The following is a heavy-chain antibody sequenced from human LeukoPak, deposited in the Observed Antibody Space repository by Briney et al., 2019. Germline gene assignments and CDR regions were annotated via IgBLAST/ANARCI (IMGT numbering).Heavy chain of an antibody. V-gene: IGHV4-38-2*02. CDR1: GYSISSGYY. Sequence: PSETLSLTCAVSGYSISSGYYWGWIRRPPGKGLEWIGSIYHSGSTYYNPSLKSRVTISVDTSKNQFSLKLSSVTAADTAVYYCAREGGATQPFDYWGQGTLVTVSS. CDR3: AREGGATQPFDY. J-gene: IGHJ4*02. D-gene: IGHD1-26*01. CDR2: IYHSGST.